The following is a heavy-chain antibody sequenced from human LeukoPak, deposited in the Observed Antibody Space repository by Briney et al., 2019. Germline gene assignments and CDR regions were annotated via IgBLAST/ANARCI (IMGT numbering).Heavy chain of an antibody. CDR2: IKSKTDGGTT. V-gene: IGHV3-15*01. CDR1: GFTFSSYS. J-gene: IGHJ4*02. CDR3: TTDQSQFAFGGVIVPLGY. Sequence: GGSLRLSCAASGFTFSSYSMNWVRQAPGKGLEWVGRIKSKTDGGTTDYAAPVKGRFAISRDDSKNTLYLQMNSLKTEDTAVYYCTTDQSQFAFGGVIVPLGYWGQGTLVTVSS. D-gene: IGHD3-16*02.